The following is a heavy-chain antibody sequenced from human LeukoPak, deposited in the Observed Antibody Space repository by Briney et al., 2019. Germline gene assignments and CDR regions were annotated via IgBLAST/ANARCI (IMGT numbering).Heavy chain of an antibody. CDR2: ITNSGYTM. CDR3: ARSRARIAAAVYYFEY. V-gene: IGHV3-11*01. CDR1: GFPFDDYF. J-gene: IGHJ4*02. D-gene: IGHD6-13*01. Sequence: PGGSLRLSCAAAGFPFDDYFMGWVRQAPGKGLEWISYITNSGYTMYYADSVRGRFTISKDNAKNSLFLHMSGLRAEDTAVYYCARSRARIAAAVYYFEYWGQGTPVTVSS.